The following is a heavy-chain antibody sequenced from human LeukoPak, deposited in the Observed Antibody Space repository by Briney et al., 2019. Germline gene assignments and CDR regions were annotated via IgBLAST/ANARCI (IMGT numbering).Heavy chain of an antibody. CDR2: INPNSGGT. CDR1: GYTFTGYY. Sequence: ASLKVSCKASGYTFTGYYMHWVRQAPGQGLEWMGWINPNSGGTKYAQKFQGRVTMTRDTSISTAYMELSRLKSDDTAVYYCSTQRCSYFWGTDFDYWGQGTLVTVSS. J-gene: IGHJ4*02. V-gene: IGHV1-2*02. D-gene: IGHD3-16*01. CDR3: STQRCSYFWGTDFDY.